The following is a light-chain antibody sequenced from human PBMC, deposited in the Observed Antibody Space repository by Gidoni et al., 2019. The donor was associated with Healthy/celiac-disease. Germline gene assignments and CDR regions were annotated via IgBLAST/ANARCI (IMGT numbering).Light chain of an antibody. CDR3: QQLNSYPYT. CDR2: AAS. Sequence: DIQLTQSPSFLSASVEDRVTITCWASQGISSYLAWYQQKPGKAPKLLIYAASTLQSGVPSRFSGSGSGTEFTLTVSSLQPEDFETYFCQQLNSYPYTSGQGTKLEIK. J-gene: IGKJ2*01. CDR1: QGISSY. V-gene: IGKV1-9*01.